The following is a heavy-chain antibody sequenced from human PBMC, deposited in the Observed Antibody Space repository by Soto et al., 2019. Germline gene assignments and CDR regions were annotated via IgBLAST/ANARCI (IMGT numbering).Heavy chain of an antibody. Sequence: QVQLQESGPGLVRPSGTLSLTCAVSGDSITNSWWWTWFRQPPGKGLEWIGDILHGGESNYNPSLTSRVFLSVDKSQNQFSPRLNSVTAADTAVYYCAYSAGWYRHDVWGQGTLVTVSS. CDR2: ILHGGES. CDR3: AYSAGWYRHDV. J-gene: IGHJ3*01. V-gene: IGHV4-4*02. CDR1: GDSITNSWW. D-gene: IGHD6-19*01.